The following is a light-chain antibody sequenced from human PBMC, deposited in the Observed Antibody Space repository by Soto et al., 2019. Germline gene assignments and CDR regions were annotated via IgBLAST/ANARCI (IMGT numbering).Light chain of an antibody. CDR1: SSDVGGYNY. J-gene: IGLJ1*01. Sequence: QSALTQPRSVSGSPGQSVTISCTGTSSDVGGYNYVSWYQQPPGKAPKVMIYDVSERPSGVPDRFSGSKSGNTASLTISGLQAEDEADYYCCSYAGSPRYVFGTGTQLTVL. CDR2: DVS. CDR3: CSYAGSPRYV. V-gene: IGLV2-11*01.